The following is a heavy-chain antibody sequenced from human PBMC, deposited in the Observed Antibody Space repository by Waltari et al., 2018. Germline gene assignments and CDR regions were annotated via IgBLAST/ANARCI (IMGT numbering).Heavy chain of an antibody. CDR1: GYTFSDSY. Sequence: QVTLVQSGAEVKRPGDSVRVSCKTSGYTFSDSYIQWVRQAPGQGLEWMGGIDPKSGDSTYAQTFQGRVTLTRDTYIKTIFMELRGLTSADTAVYYCAAGLTDNFWGQGTLVTVS. J-gene: IGHJ1*01. D-gene: IGHD1-1*01. CDR3: AAGLTDNF. CDR2: IDPKSGDS. V-gene: IGHV1-2*02.